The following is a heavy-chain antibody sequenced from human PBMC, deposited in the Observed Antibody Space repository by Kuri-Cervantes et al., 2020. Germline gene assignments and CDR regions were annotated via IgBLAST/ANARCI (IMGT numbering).Heavy chain of an antibody. CDR2: ISYDGSNK. CDR3: ARDIGYQAAPVFQH. Sequence: GGSLRLSCAASGFTFSSYGMHWVRQAPGKGLEWVAVISYDGSNKYCADSVKGRFTISRDNSKNMLYLQMNSLRAEDTAVYYCARDIGYQAAPVFQHWGQGTLVTVSS. V-gene: IGHV3-30*03. CDR1: GFTFSSYG. D-gene: IGHD3-22*01. J-gene: IGHJ1*01.